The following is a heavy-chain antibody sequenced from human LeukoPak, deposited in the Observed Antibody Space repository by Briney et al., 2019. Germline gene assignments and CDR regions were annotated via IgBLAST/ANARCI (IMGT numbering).Heavy chain of an antibody. CDR3: ASQAPEMATRYNAFDI. CDR2: IYYSGST. CDR1: GGSISSSSYY. Sequence: SETLSLTCTVSGGSISSSSYYWGWIRQPPGKGLEWIGSIYYSGSTYYNPSLKSRVTISVDTSKNQFSLKLSSVTAADTAVYYCASQAPEMATRYNAFDIWGQGTMVTVSS. D-gene: IGHD5-24*01. J-gene: IGHJ3*02. V-gene: IGHV4-39*01.